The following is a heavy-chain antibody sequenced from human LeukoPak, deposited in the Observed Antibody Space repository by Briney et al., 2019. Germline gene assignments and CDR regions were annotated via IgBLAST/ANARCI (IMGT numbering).Heavy chain of an antibody. J-gene: IGHJ6*03. CDR3: ARLYSRFYYYYMDV. CDR2: INHSGST. V-gene: IGHV4-34*01. D-gene: IGHD1-14*01. Sequence: SETLSLTCAVYGGSFSGYYWSWIRQPPGKGLEWIGEINHSGSTNYNPSHKSRVTISVDTSKNRFSLKLSSMTAADTAVYYCARLYSRFYYYYMDVWGKGTTVTISS. CDR1: GGSFSGYY.